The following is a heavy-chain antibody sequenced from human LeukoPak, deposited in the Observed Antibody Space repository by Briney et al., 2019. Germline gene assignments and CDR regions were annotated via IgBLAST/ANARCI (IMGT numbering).Heavy chain of an antibody. V-gene: IGHV4-31*03. CDR1: GGSISSGGYY. J-gene: IGHJ5*02. CDR3: ARGGTTVTGFDP. Sequence: SETLSLTCTVSGGSISSGGYYWSWIRQHPGKGLEWIGCIYYSGSTYYNPSLKSRVTISVDTSKNQFSLKLSSVTAADTAVYYCARGGTTVTGFDPWGQGTLVTVSS. CDR2: IYYSGST. D-gene: IGHD4-17*01.